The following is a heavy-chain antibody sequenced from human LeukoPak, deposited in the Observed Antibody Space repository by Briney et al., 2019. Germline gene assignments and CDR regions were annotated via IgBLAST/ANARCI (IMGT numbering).Heavy chain of an antibody. Sequence: PGGSLTLSCAASGFTFSSYSMNWVRQPPGKGLEWISYISNSSSTIYYADSVNGRFTISRDNDKNLLYLQMYSLRAETAAVYYCARIDEIRATRAFDIWGQGTMVTVSS. V-gene: IGHV3-48*01. J-gene: IGHJ3*02. CDR1: GFTFSSYS. D-gene: IGHD1-26*01. CDR3: ARIDEIRATRAFDI. CDR2: ISNSSSTI.